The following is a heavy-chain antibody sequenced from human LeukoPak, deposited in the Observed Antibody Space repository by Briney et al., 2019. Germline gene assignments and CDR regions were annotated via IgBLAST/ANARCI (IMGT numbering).Heavy chain of an antibody. CDR1: GGSISSGGYY. CDR3: ARGVGNWFDP. Sequence: SETLSLTCTVSGGSISSGGYYWSWIRQHPGKGLEWIGYIYYSGSTYYNPSLKSRVTISVDTSKNQFSLKLSSVTAADTAVYYCARGVGNWFDPWGQGTLVTVSS. V-gene: IGHV4-31*03. D-gene: IGHD1-26*01. CDR2: IYYSGST. J-gene: IGHJ5*02.